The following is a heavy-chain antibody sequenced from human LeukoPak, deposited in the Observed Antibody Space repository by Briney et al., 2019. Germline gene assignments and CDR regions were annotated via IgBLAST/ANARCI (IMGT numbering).Heavy chain of an antibody. Sequence: PGGSLRPSCAAAGFTVSSNYMSWVRKPPGKVLGWVSVIYSGARTFYADSVQGRFTISRDNSKTTLYLQINSLRAEDTAVYYCAYGDYVRTVNYFDYWGQGTLVTVSS. CDR1: GFTVSSNY. CDR2: IYSGART. D-gene: IGHD4-17*01. CDR3: AYGDYVRTVNYFDY. V-gene: IGHV3-66*01. J-gene: IGHJ4*02.